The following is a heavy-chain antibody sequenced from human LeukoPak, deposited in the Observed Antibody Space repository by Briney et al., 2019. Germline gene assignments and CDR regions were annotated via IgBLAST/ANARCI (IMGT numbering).Heavy chain of an antibody. D-gene: IGHD1-7*01. CDR2: ISGSGGST. J-gene: IGHJ4*02. Sequence: PGGSLRLSCAASGFTVSSNYMSWVRQAPGKGLEWVSAISGSGGSTYYADSVKGRFTISRDNSKNTLYLQMNSLRAEDTAVYYCAKPINWNYFPVDYWGQGTLVTVSS. CDR1: GFTVSSNY. V-gene: IGHV3-23*01. CDR3: AKPINWNYFPVDY.